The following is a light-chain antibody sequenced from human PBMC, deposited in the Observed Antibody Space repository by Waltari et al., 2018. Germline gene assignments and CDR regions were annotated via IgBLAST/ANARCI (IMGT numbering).Light chain of an antibody. Sequence: EIVMTQSPVTLSVSPGERATLSCRASQGVSSNLAWYQQRPGQAPRPLIYGASTRATGVPARLSGSGSGTEFTLTISSLQAEDVAVYYCQQYLSAPFTFGQGTRLEIK. CDR3: QQYLSAPFT. V-gene: IGKV3-15*01. CDR2: GAS. J-gene: IGKJ5*01. CDR1: QGVSSN.